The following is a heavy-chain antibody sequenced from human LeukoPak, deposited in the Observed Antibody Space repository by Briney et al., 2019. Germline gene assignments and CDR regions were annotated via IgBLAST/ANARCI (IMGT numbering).Heavy chain of an antibody. Sequence: SETLSLTCTVSGDSISSSSYYWGWIRQPPGKGLEWIGSIYYSGSTYYNPSLKSRVTISVDTSKNQFSLKLSSVTAADTAVYYCARATAGTTLFEGIDYWGQGTLVTVSS. CDR1: GDSISSSSYY. D-gene: IGHD1-1*01. V-gene: IGHV4-39*07. CDR2: IYYSGST. CDR3: ARATAGTTLFEGIDY. J-gene: IGHJ4*02.